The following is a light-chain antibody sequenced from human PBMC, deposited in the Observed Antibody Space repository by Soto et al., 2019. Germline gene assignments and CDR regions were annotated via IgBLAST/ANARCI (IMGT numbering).Light chain of an antibody. Sequence: DIVMTQSPDSLAVSLGERATINCKSSQSVLYNSNNKNYLAWYQQKPGQPPKLLISWASTRESGIPDRFSGSGSGTDFTLTISSLQAEDVAVYYCQQHHNNPATFGQGTKVEIK. CDR3: QQHHNNPAT. CDR1: QSVLYNSNNKNY. V-gene: IGKV4-1*01. J-gene: IGKJ1*01. CDR2: WAS.